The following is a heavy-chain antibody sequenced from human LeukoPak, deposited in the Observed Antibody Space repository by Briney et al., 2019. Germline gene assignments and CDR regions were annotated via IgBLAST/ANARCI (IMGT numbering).Heavy chain of an antibody. V-gene: IGHV3-43*01. D-gene: IGHD5-18*01. CDR2: ISWDGGST. CDR3: AEDARGYSSLYGMDV. Sequence: GGSLRLSCAASGFTFDDYTMHWVRQAPGKGLEWVSLISWDGGSTYYADSVKGRFTISRDNSKNSLYLQMNSLRTEDTALYYCAEDARGYSSLYGMDVWAKGPRSPSP. CDR1: GFTFDDYT. J-gene: IGHJ6*02.